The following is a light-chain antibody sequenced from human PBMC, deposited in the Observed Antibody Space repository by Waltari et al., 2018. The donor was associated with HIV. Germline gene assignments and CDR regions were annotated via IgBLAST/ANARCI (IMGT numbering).Light chain of an antibody. CDR1: QAVDNK. V-gene: IGKV3D-15*01. CDR2: DAS. Sequence: VSTQSPSVLSVSPGEGVPLSCRASQAVDNKLDLYQQKPGQSPRLLIYDASRRSAGIPDRFSGSGSGTDFNLTVSSLQSEDFAIYICQQYNKLPETFGQGTKVEIK. CDR3: QQYNKLPET. J-gene: IGKJ1*01.